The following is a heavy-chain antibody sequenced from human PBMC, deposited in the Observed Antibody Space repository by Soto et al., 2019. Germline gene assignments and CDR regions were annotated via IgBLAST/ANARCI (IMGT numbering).Heavy chain of an antibody. Sequence: QVQLVQSGAEVKKPGASVKVSCKASGYTFTSYGISWVRQAPGQGLEWMGGISAYNGNTNYGQKLQGRVTMTTHTPTSTAYMELRSLRSDDTAVYYCARDCFSGGNSFAMGYWGQGTLVTVSS. V-gene: IGHV1-18*04. CDR1: GYTFTSYG. CDR2: ISAYNGNT. CDR3: ARDCFSGGNSFAMGY. D-gene: IGHD2-21*02. J-gene: IGHJ4*02.